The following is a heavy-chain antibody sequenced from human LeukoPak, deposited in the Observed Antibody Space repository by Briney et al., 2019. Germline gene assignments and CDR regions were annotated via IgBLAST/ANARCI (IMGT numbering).Heavy chain of an antibody. D-gene: IGHD6-19*01. CDR3: ARDSSYSSGWYYLDY. V-gene: IGHV3-11*01. CDR1: GFTFSDYY. J-gene: IGHJ4*02. CDR2: ISSSGSTI. Sequence: AGGSLRLSCAASGFTFSDYYMSWIRQAPGKGLKWVSYISSSGSTIYYADSVKGRFTISRDNAKNSLYLQMNSLRAEDTAVYYCARDSSYSSGWYYLDYWGQGTLVTVSS.